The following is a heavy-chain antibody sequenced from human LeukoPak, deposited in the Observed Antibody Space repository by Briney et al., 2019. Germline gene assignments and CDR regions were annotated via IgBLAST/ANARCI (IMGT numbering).Heavy chain of an antibody. J-gene: IGHJ4*02. CDR3: STFESRHKLFGIWGDPLDY. CDR1: GFTFSGYW. D-gene: IGHD3-3*01. Sequence: PGGSLRLSCAASGFTFSGYWMTWVRQAPGKGLEWVANIKQDGSEKYYVDSVKGRFTISRDNAKNSLYLQMNSLKNEDTAIYYCSTFESRHKLFGIWGDPLDYWGQGVLVTVSS. CDR2: IKQDGSEK. V-gene: IGHV3-7*03.